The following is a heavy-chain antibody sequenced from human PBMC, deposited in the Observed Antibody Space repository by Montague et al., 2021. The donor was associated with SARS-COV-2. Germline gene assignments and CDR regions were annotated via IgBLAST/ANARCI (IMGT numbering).Heavy chain of an antibody. CDR3: AREYPGFTLDY. J-gene: IGHJ4*02. CDR2: IYYSGST. D-gene: IGHD6-25*01. V-gene: IGHV4-59*01. Sequence: SETLSLTCTVSGGSISSYYWSWIRQPPGKGLQWIGYIYYSGSTNYNPSLKSRVTISVDTSKNQFSLKLSSVTAAATAVYYCAREYPGFTLDYWGQGTLVTVSS. CDR1: GGSISSYY.